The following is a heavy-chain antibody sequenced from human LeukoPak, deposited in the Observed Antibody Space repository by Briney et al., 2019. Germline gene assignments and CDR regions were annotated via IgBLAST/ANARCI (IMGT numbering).Heavy chain of an antibody. CDR1: GFTFSSYA. V-gene: IGHV3-30-3*01. CDR2: ISYDGSNK. Sequence: GGSLRLSCAASGFTFSSYAMHWVRRAPGKGLEWVAVISYDGSNKYYADSVKGRFTISRDNSKNTLYLQMNSLRAEDTAVYYCARATYGSSTSCLDYWGQGTLVTVSS. CDR3: ARATYGSSTSCLDY. D-gene: IGHD2-2*01. J-gene: IGHJ4*02.